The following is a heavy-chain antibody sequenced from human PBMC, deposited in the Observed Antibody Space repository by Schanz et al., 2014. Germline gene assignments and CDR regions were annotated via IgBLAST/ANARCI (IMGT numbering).Heavy chain of an antibody. V-gene: IGHV3-23*01. J-gene: IGHJ4*02. CDR3: AKVRYSSGWRGDYFDE. Sequence: EVQLLESGGGLVQPGGSLRLFCAASGFTFSTSAMSWVRQVPGKGLEWVSAILGLASTTYYADSVKGRFTISRDNSKNTLYLQMNSLRAEDTAVYYCAKVRYSSGWRGDYFDEWGQGTLVTVSS. D-gene: IGHD6-25*01. CDR2: ILGLASTT. CDR1: GFTFSTSA.